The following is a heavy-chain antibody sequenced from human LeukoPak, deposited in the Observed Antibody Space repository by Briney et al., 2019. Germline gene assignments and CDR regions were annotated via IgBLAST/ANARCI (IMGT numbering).Heavy chain of an antibody. D-gene: IGHD4-11*01. V-gene: IGHV1-69*04. CDR3: ARDLTTFDP. CDR1: GGTFSSYA. Sequence: SVKVSCKASGGTFSSYAISWVRQAPGQGLEWMGRIIPILGIANYAQKFQGRVTITADKSTSTAYMELRSLRSDDTAVYYCARDLTTFDPWGQGTLVTVSS. CDR2: IIPILGIA. J-gene: IGHJ5*02.